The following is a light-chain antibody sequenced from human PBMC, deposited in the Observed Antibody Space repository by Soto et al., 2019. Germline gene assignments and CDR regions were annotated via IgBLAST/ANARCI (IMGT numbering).Light chain of an antibody. J-gene: IGLJ2*01. V-gene: IGLV1-44*01. Sequence: QSVLTQPPSASGTPGQRVTISCSGSSSNIGSNTVNWYQQLAGTAPKLLIYSNNQRPSRVPDRFSGSKSGTSASLAISGLQSEDEADYYCAAWDDSLNGVVFGGGTKLTVL. CDR1: SSNIGSNT. CDR2: SNN. CDR3: AAWDDSLNGVV.